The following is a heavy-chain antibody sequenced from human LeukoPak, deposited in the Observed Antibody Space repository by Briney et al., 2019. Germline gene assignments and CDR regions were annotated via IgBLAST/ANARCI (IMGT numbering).Heavy chain of an antibody. D-gene: IGHD3-10*01. J-gene: IGHJ4*02. CDR1: GFTFSRYW. Sequence: GGSLRLSCAASGFTFSRYWMSWVRQAPGKGPEWVANIKQDGSEKYYVDSVKGRFTISRDNAKNSLYLQMNSLRAEDTAVYYCARELLSYYYGSGSHDYWGQGTLVTVSS. V-gene: IGHV3-7*01. CDR3: ARELLSYYYGSGSHDY. CDR2: IKQDGSEK.